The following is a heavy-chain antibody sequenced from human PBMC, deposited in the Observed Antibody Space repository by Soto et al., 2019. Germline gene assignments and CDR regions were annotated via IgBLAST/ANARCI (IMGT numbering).Heavy chain of an antibody. D-gene: IGHD4-4*01. CDR1: GFVFSDSN. Sequence: GGSLRLSCAASGFVFSDSNMNWVRQAPGKGLEWISYISSSSGTIFYADSVKGRFTVSRDNAKNSLFLQTNSLRDEDTAVYYRAREMTTVGPFDYWGQGTLVTVSS. V-gene: IGHV3-48*02. J-gene: IGHJ4*02. CDR3: AREMTTVGPFDY. CDR2: ISSSSGTI.